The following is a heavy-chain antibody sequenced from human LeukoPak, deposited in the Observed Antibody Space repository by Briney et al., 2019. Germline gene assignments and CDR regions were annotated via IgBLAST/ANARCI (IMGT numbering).Heavy chain of an antibody. Sequence: GSSVKVSCKASGGTFSSYAISWVRQAPGQGLEWMGGIIPIFGTANYAQKFQGRVTITADESTSTAYMELISLRSEDTAVYYCARSGGGYDFWSGYPYYFDYWGQGTLVTVSS. CDR2: IIPIFGTA. D-gene: IGHD3-3*01. V-gene: IGHV1-69*01. CDR3: ARSGGGYDFWSGYPYYFDY. CDR1: GGTFSSYA. J-gene: IGHJ4*02.